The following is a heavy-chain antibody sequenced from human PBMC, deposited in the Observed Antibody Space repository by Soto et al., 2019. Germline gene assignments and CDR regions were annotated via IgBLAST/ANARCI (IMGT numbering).Heavy chain of an antibody. D-gene: IGHD6-19*01. CDR2: IYHSGST. CDR1: GGSISSSNW. Sequence: QVQLQESGPGLVKPSGTLSLTCAVSGGSISSSNWWSWVRQPPGKGLEWIGEIYHSGSTNYNPSLKSRVTISVDKSKNQFSLKLSSVTAADTAVYYCARDRGYAPGYSSGWYGDWGQGTLVTVSS. CDR3: ARDRGYAPGYSSGWYGD. V-gene: IGHV4-4*02. J-gene: IGHJ4*02.